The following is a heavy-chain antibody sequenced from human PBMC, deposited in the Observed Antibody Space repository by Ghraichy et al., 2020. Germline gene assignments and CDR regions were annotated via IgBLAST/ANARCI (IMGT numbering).Heavy chain of an antibody. Sequence: SGPTLVKPTQTLTLTCTFSGFSLSTSGVGVGWIRQPPGKALEWLALIYWNDDKRYSPSLKSRLTITKDTSKNQVVLTMTNMDPVDTATYYCAHVRVVADPKYFDYWGQGTLVTVSS. CDR1: GFSLSTSGVG. CDR2: IYWNDDK. D-gene: IGHD2-15*01. J-gene: IGHJ4*02. CDR3: AHVRVVADPKYFDY. V-gene: IGHV2-5*01.